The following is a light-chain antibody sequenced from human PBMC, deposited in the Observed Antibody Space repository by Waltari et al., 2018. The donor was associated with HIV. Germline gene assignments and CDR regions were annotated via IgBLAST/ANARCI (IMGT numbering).Light chain of an antibody. CDR1: QSVSSN. J-gene: IGKJ1*01. CDR2: GAS. CDR3: QQYDDWPRT. V-gene: IGKV3-15*01. Sequence: EKVMTQSPATLSVSPGERVTLSCRASQSVSSNLAWFQQKPGQAPRLLIYGASSRATGVPARFTSSGSGTEFTLTISSLQSEDLAVYYCQQYDDWPRTFGQGTKVEIK.